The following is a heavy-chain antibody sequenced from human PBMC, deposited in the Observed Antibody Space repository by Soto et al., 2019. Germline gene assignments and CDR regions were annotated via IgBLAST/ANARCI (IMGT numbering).Heavy chain of an antibody. CDR3: ARDRRYNWNYGWFDP. CDR1: GYTFTSYG. V-gene: IGHV1-18*01. J-gene: IGHJ5*02. D-gene: IGHD1-7*01. CDR2: ISPYNGNT. Sequence: ASGKVSCKAAGYTFTSYGISWVRQAPGQGLEWMGWISPYNGNTNYAQNLQGRVTMTTDTSTSTAYMELRSLRSDDTAVYYCARDRRYNWNYGWFDPWGQGTLVTVSS.